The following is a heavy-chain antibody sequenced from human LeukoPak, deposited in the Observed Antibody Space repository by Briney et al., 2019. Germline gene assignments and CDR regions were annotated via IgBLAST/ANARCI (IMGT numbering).Heavy chain of an antibody. J-gene: IGHJ5*02. CDR3: AKDLMVVVAATTRPNPHWFDP. D-gene: IGHD2-15*01. Sequence: SETLSLTCAVSGYSISSGYYWGWIRQPPGKGLEWIGSIYHSGSTYYNPSLKSRVTISVDTSKNQFSLKLSSVTAADTAVYYCAKDLMVVVAATTRPNPHWFDPWGQGTLVTVSS. CDR1: GYSISSGYY. V-gene: IGHV4-38-2*02. CDR2: IYHSGST.